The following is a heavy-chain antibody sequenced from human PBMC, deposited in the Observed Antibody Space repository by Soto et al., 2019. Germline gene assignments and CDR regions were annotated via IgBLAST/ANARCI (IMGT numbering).Heavy chain of an antibody. CDR2: ISYDGSNK. CDR3: ARAGCDGGSCYTLVGLRYGMDV. CDR1: GFTFSSYA. D-gene: IGHD2-15*01. V-gene: IGHV3-30-3*01. Sequence: QVQLVESGGGVVQPGRSLRLSCAACGFTFSSYAMHWVRQAPGKGLEWVAVISYDGSNKYYADSVKGRFTISRDNSKNTLYLQMNSLRAEDTAVYYCARAGCDGGSCYTLVGLRYGMDVWGQGTTVTVSS. J-gene: IGHJ6*02.